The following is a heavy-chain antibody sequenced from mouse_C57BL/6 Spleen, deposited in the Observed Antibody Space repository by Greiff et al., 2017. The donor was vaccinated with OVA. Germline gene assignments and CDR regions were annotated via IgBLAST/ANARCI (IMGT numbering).Heavy chain of an antibody. CDR1: GYTFTSYW. Sequence: QVQLKQPGAELVKPGASVKLSCKASGYTFTSYWMHWVKQRPGQGLEWIGMIHPNSGSTNYNEKFKSKATLTVDKSSSTAYMQLSSLTSEDSAVYYCARGTYYDYDGYFDVWGTGTTVTVSS. CDR3: ARGTYYDYDGYFDV. J-gene: IGHJ1*03. CDR2: IHPNSGST. V-gene: IGHV1-64*01. D-gene: IGHD2-4*01.